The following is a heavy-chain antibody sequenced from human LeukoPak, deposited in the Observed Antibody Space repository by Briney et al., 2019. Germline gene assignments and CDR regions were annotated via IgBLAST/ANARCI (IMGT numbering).Heavy chain of an antibody. CDR3: ARAIYNGNSDFGY. J-gene: IGHJ4*02. CDR1: GFTFSSNY. D-gene: IGHD1-1*01. Sequence: GGSLKLSCAASGFTFSSNYMNWVRQAPGKGLEWVSLIYSGGSTYHADSVKGRFTISRDNSKNTLYLQMNSLRAEDTAVYYCARAIYNGNSDFGYWGQGTLVTVSS. V-gene: IGHV3-66*01. CDR2: IYSGGST.